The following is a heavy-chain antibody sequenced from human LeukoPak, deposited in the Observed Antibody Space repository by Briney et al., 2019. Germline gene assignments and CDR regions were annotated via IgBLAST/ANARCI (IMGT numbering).Heavy chain of an antibody. J-gene: IGHJ6*03. CDR2: MNPNNGDT. Sequence: ASVKVSCKASGYSFISSDISWVRPAPGQGLEWMGWMNPNNGDTEYAQKFQGRLTITTNTATSTAYMELRSLTIENTAVYNCPRGSGWRSNFYYSMDVWGKGTTVTVSS. D-gene: IGHD6-19*01. V-gene: IGHV1-8*03. CDR3: PRGSGWRSNFYYSMDV. CDR1: GYSFISSD.